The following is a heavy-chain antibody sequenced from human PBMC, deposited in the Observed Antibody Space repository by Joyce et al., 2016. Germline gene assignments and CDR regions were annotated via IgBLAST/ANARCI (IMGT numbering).Heavy chain of an antibody. CDR2: ISSGGVGT. CDR3: AKDVPGSYPTYYFDY. Sequence: KGLEWVSSISSGGVGTYYANSVKGRFTISRDTSKNTLYLQMDSLKVEDAAVYYCAKDVPGSYPTYYFDYWGQGTLVTVSS. V-gene: IGHV3-23*01. J-gene: IGHJ4*02. D-gene: IGHD3-10*01.